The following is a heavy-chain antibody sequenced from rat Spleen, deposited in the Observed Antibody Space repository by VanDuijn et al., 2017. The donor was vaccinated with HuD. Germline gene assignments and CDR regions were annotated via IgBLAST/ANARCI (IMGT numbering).Heavy chain of an antibody. Sequence: QVQLKESGPGLVQPSQTLSLTCTVSGFSLTSYHVTWVRQPPGKGLEWMAVIWSNGGTDYNSAVQSRLSISRDTSKSQVFLKMNSLQPENTGTYYCARQLTGSPYWYFDFGGPGTMVTVSS. CDR2: IWSNGGT. V-gene: IGHV2-43*01. CDR3: ARQLTGSPYWYFDF. CDR1: GFSLTSYH. D-gene: IGHD5-1*01. J-gene: IGHJ1*01.